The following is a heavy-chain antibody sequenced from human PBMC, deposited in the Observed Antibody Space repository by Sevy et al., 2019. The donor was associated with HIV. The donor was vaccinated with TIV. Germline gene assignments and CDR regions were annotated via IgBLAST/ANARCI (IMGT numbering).Heavy chain of an antibody. D-gene: IGHD3-9*01. CDR2: IAHDTTVK. CDR1: GFTFSDYV. J-gene: IGHJ4*02. CDR3: ARDADWSLNY. Sequence: GGSLRLSCAASGFTFSDYVMHWVRQAQGKVMEWLARIAHDTTVKNYGISLKGRFTISRDNSKNTLYLQMNSLRHEDTAVYHGARDADWSLNYWGQGTLVTVSS. V-gene: IGHV3-30*04.